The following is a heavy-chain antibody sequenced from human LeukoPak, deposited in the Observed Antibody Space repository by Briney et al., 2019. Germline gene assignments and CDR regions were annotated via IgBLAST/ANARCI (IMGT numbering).Heavy chain of an antibody. CDR1: GGSISSGGYS. CDR2: IYHSGST. Sequence: PSQTLSLTCAVSGGSISSGGYSGSWIRQPPGKGLEWIGYIYHSGSTYYNPSLKSRVTISVDRSKNQFSLKLSSVTAADTAVYYCARERDSGGYFDYWGQGTLVTVSS. V-gene: IGHV4-30-2*01. J-gene: IGHJ4*02. CDR3: ARERDSGGYFDY. D-gene: IGHD2-21*01.